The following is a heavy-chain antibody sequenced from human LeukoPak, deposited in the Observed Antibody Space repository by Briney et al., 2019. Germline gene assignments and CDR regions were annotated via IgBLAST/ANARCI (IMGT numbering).Heavy chain of an antibody. D-gene: IGHD3-22*01. V-gene: IGHV3-23*01. Sequence: GGSLRLSCAASGFTFSSYAMSWVRQAPGKGLEWVSAISGSGGSTYYADSVKGRFTISRDNSKNTLYLQMNSLRAEDTAVYYCTRDRDSSGYQKGGVDYWGQGTLVTVSS. CDR3: TRDRDSSGYQKGGVDY. CDR2: ISGSGGST. CDR1: GFTFSSYA. J-gene: IGHJ4*02.